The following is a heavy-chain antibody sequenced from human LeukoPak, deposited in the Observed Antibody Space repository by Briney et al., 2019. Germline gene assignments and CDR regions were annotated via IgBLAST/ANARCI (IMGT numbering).Heavy chain of an antibody. V-gene: IGHV3-13*04. CDR3: ARADSSGFSYDAFDI. D-gene: IGHD3-22*01. CDR1: GFTVSNYD. Sequence: GGSLRLSCAASGFTVSNYDMHWVRQAAGKGLEWVSVVTTAGDTYYSGSVKGRFTISRENAKNSVYLQMNSLRAGDTAVYYCARADSSGFSYDAFDIWGQGTMVTVSS. CDR2: VTTAGDT. J-gene: IGHJ3*02.